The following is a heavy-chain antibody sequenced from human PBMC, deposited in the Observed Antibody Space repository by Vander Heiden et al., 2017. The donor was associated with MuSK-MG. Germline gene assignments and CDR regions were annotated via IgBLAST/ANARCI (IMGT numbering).Heavy chain of an antibody. CDR1: GFTFDDDG. D-gene: IGHD2-2*01. V-gene: IGHV3-20*02. J-gene: IGHJ4*02. CDR2: INWNGGST. Sequence: EVQLVESGGGVVRPGGSLRLSFAASGFTFDDDGISWVHQAPGKGLEWVSGINWNGGSTGYADSVKGRFTISRDNAKNSLYLQMNSLRAEDTALYHCARRYCSSTSCSLDYWGQGTLVTVSS. CDR3: ARRYCSSTSCSLDY.